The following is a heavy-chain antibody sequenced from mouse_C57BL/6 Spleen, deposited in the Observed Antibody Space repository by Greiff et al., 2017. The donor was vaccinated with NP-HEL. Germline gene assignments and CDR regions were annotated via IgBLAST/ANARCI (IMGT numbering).Heavy chain of an antibody. J-gene: IGHJ4*01. CDR1: GYTFTSYW. CDR3: ARAGYYAMDY. V-gene: IGHV1-69*01. CDR2: IDPSDSYT. Sequence: QVHVKQPGAELVMPGASVKLSCKASGYTFTSYWMHWVKQRPGQGLEWIGEIDPSDSYTNYNQKFKGKSTLTVDKSAITAYMQLSSLTSEDSAVYYCARAGYYAMDYWGQGTSVTVSS.